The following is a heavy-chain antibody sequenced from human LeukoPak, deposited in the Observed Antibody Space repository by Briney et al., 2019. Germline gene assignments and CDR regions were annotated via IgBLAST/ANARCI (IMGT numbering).Heavy chain of an antibody. CDR2: ISGSGGRT. Sequence: GGSLRLSCAASGFTVSNNYVSWVRQAPGKGLEWVSGISGSGGRTYYADSVKGRFTISRDNSKNTLFLQMNSLRAEDTAVYYCATDSGSTYDYWGQGTLVTVSS. D-gene: IGHD6-13*01. J-gene: IGHJ4*02. CDR3: ATDSGSTYDY. CDR1: GFTVSNNY. V-gene: IGHV3-23*01.